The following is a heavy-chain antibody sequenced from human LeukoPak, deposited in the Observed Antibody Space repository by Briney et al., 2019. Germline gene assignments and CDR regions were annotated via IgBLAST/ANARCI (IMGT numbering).Heavy chain of an antibody. V-gene: IGHV1-2*02. CDR3: ARESMWLVRGVITSRYYFDY. CDR2: INPNSGGT. Sequence: ASVRVSCKASGYTFTGYYMHWVRRAPGQGLEWMGWINPNSGGTNYAQKFQGRVTMTRDTSISTAYMELSRLRSDDTAVYYCARESMWLVRGVITSRYYFDYWGQGTLVTVSS. CDR1: GYTFTGYY. J-gene: IGHJ4*02. D-gene: IGHD3-10*01.